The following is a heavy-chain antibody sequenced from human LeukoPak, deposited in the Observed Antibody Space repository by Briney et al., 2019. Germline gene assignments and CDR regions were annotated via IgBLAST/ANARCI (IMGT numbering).Heavy chain of an antibody. CDR3: ARDRDSSGYYYEGNFVY. Sequence: GASVKVSCKASGYTFTSYGISWVRQAPGQVLEWMGWLSAYNGNTNYAQKLQGRVTMTTDTSTSTAYMELRSLRSDDTAVYYCARDRDSSGYYYEGNFVYWGQGTLVTVSS. V-gene: IGHV1-18*01. CDR2: LSAYNGNT. J-gene: IGHJ4*02. CDR1: GYTFTSYG. D-gene: IGHD3-22*01.